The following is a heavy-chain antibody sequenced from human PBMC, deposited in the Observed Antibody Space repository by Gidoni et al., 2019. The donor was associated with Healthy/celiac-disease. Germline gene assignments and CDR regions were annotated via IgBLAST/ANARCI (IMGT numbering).Heavy chain of an antibody. D-gene: IGHD6-19*01. Sequence: QVQLVQSGAEVKNPWASVNVSCKASGYTLTSYAMHWVRQAPGQRLERMGWIKAGNGNTKYSQKFQGRVTITRDTSASTAYMELSSLRSEDTAVYYCARWVAGRFNWFDPWGQGTLVTVSS. CDR2: IKAGNGNT. CDR1: GYTLTSYA. CDR3: ARWVAGRFNWFDP. J-gene: IGHJ5*02. V-gene: IGHV1-3*01.